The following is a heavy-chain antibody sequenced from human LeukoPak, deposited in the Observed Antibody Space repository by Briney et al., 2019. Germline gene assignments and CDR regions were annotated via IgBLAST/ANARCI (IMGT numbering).Heavy chain of an antibody. V-gene: IGHV3-30*02. CDR3: ATLDVAYTTHFDY. CDR1: GFTFSSYG. J-gene: IGHJ4*02. CDR2: IRYDGSNK. D-gene: IGHD2-2*02. Sequence: GGSLRLSCAASGFTFSSYGMHWVRQAPGKGLEWVAFIRYDGSNKYYADSVKGRFTISRDNSKNTLYLQMNSLRAEDTAVYYCATLDVAYTTHFDYWGQGTLVTVSS.